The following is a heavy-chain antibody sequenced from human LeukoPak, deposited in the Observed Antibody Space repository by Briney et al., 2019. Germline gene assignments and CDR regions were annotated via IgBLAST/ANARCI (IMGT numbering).Heavy chain of an antibody. Sequence: PSETLSLTCTVSGASVSSGSYYWSWIRQPPGKGLEWIGYIYYSGSTNYNPSLKGRVTISVDTSKNQFSLKLSSVTAADTAVYYCARGPRGYTYGWGQGTLVTVSS. J-gene: IGHJ4*02. CDR3: ARGPRGYTYG. CDR1: GASVSSGSYY. V-gene: IGHV4-61*01. D-gene: IGHD5-18*01. CDR2: IYYSGST.